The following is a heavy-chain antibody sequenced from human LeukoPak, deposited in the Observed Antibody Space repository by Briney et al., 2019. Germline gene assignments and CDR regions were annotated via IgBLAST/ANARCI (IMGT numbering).Heavy chain of an antibody. Sequence: GESLKISCKGSGYNFTNYWIGWVRPVPGKGLEWMGIINPGDSDTRYNPSFQGQVTISVDKSISIAYLQWSSLKASDTAIYYCASRRGTSSPVDYWGQGTLVTVAS. CDR1: GYNFTNYW. V-gene: IGHV5-51*01. CDR3: ASRRGTSSPVDY. J-gene: IGHJ4*02. D-gene: IGHD1-1*01. CDR2: INPGDSDT.